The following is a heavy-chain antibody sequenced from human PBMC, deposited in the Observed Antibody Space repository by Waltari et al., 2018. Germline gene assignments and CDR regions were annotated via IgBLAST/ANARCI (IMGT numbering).Heavy chain of an antibody. V-gene: IGHV4-59*08. CDR3: ARGGHYDAVTSFYSDALHV. Sequence: QVQLQESGPGLVKPSETLSLTCVVSGGSMDSYFWNWLRQPPGKGLEWIGYVYYSGGSKYNTSRESRVTISADTSRNEVSLSLTSVTAADTAVYFCARGGHYDAVTSFYSDALHVWGRGTTVIVSS. CDR1: GGSMDSYF. J-gene: IGHJ3*01. CDR2: VYYSGGS. D-gene: IGHD3-3*01.